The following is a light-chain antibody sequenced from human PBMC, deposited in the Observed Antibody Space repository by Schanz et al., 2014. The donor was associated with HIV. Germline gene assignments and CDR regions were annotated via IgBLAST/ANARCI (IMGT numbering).Light chain of an antibody. V-gene: IGLV2-14*03. CDR2: DVS. J-gene: IGLJ1*01. CDR3: SSYTSSNTLV. CDR1: SSDVGGYNY. Sequence: QSALTQPASVSGSPGQSITISCTGTSSDVGGYNYVSWYQQHPGKAPKLMIYDVSNRASGVSNHFSGSKSGNTASLTISGLQAEDEADYCSSYTSSNTLVFGTGTKVTVL.